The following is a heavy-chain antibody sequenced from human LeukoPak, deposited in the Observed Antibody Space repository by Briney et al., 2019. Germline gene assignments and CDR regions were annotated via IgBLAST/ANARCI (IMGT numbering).Heavy chain of an antibody. CDR2: IKSKTEGGTT. CDR3: ATGGRLFDY. V-gene: IGHV3-15*07. Sequence: PGGSLRLSCAASGFTCSNFWMHWVRQAPGKGLEWVGRIKSKTEGGTTDYAAPVKGRFTIARDDSKKMLYLQMNSLKTEDTAVYYCATGGRLFDYWGQGNLVTVSS. J-gene: IGHJ4*02. CDR1: GFTCSNFW.